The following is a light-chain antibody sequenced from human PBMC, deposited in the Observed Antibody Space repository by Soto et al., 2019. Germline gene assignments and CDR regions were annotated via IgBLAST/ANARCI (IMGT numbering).Light chain of an antibody. CDR3: QQRSKWPVI. CDR1: QSISEF. V-gene: IGKV3-11*01. Sequence: VVLTQSPATLSLSPGERATLSCRASQSISEFLAWYQQKPGQAPRLLIYDAFNRATGTPARFSGSGSGTDFTLTISSLEAEDFALYYCQQRSKWPVIFGGGTKVEIK. J-gene: IGKJ4*01. CDR2: DAF.